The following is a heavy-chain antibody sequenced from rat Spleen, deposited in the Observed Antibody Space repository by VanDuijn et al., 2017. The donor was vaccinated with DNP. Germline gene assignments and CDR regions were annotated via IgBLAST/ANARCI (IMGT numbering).Heavy chain of an antibody. V-gene: IGHV5S13*01. Sequence: EVQLVESGGGLVQPGRSLKLSCAASGFTFGDFGMAWVRQTPTKGLEWVASISPGGGHTFYRDSVKGRFTISRDDAKSSLYLQMNSLKSEDTATYYCARSDSYGFPYWGQGTLVTVSS. CDR1: GFTFGDFG. CDR2: ISPGGGHT. J-gene: IGHJ3*01. D-gene: IGHD1-2*01. CDR3: ARSDSYGFPY.